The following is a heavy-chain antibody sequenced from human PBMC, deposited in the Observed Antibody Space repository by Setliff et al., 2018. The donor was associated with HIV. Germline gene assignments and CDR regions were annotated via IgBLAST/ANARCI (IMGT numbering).Heavy chain of an antibody. V-gene: IGHV1-69*04. D-gene: IGHD3-22*01. CDR1: GYDFRRYG. Sequence: SVKVSCKTSGYDFRRYGIAWVRQVPGHGLEWMGRIIPILGVPRYAQKFQGRVTITADKSTSTSYMHLSSLRAEDTAVYFCARGGDYDSSGYIFFPGLPDYWGQGTLVTVSS. CDR3: ARGGDYDSSGYIFFPGLPDY. J-gene: IGHJ4*02. CDR2: IIPILGVP.